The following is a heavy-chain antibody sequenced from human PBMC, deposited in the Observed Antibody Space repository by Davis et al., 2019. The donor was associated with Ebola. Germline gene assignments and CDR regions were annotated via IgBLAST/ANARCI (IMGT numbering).Heavy chain of an antibody. CDR1: GFTFSSYW. V-gene: IGHV3-7*01. Sequence: PGGSLRLSCAVSGFTFSSYWMTWVRQGPGKGLEWVASIKADGTDKYYLDSVEGRFTISRDNAKDSLYLEMNSLRAEDTAVYYCAREGYSSGSYYFDYWGQGALVTVSS. D-gene: IGHD6-19*01. J-gene: IGHJ4*02. CDR3: AREGYSSGSYYFDY. CDR2: IKADGTDK.